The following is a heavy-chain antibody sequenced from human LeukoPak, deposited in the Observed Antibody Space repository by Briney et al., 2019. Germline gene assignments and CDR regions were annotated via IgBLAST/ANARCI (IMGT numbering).Heavy chain of an antibody. CDR1: GFTFSSYA. J-gene: IGHJ4*02. V-gene: IGHV3-23*01. CDR2: ISGSGGST. D-gene: IGHD6-19*01. Sequence: GGSLRLSCAASGFTFSSYAMSWVRQAPGKGLEWVSAISGSGGSTYYADSVKGRFTISRDNSKNTLYLQMNSLRAEDTAVYYCATGYSSGWYSDYWGQGTLVTVSS. CDR3: ATGYSSGWYSDY.